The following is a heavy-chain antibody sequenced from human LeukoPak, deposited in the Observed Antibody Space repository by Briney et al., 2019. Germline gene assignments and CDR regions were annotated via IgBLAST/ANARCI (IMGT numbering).Heavy chain of an antibody. J-gene: IGHJ4*02. CDR3: ANDIKWSSWRYFDY. D-gene: IGHD6-13*01. V-gene: IGHV3-9*01. CDR1: GFTFDDYA. Sequence: PGGSLRLSCAASGFTFDDYAMHWVRQALGKGLEWVSGISWNSGSIGYADSVKGRFTISRDNAKNSLYLQMNSLRAEDTALYYCANDIKWSSWRYFDYWGQGTLVTVSS. CDR2: ISWNSGSI.